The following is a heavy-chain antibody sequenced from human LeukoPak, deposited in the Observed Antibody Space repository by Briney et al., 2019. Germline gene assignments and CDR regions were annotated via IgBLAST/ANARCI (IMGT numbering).Heavy chain of an antibody. D-gene: IGHD4-23*01. CDR3: ARATTTVVTPGAFDI. CDR2: ISSSSSYT. Sequence: GGSLRLSCAASGFTFSDYYMSWIRQAPGKGLEWVSYISSSSSYTNYAGSVKGRFTISRDNAKNSLYLQMNSLRAEDTAVYYCARATTTVVTPGAFDIWGQGTMVTVSS. CDR1: GFTFSDYY. V-gene: IGHV3-11*05. J-gene: IGHJ3*02.